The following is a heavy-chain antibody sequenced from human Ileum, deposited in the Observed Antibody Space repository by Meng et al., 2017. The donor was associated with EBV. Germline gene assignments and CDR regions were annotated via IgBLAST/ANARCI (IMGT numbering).Heavy chain of an antibody. V-gene: IGHV1-18*01. CDR1: GYRFTAFG. CDR3: ARTYYGSYGFDY. CDR2: ITTYNGDT. D-gene: IGHD3-10*01. Sequence: QVQLVQAGAEVKKPGASLKVSCKASGYRFTAFGISWVRHAPGQGPEWMGWITTYNGDTKYAQKFQGRVTMTRETSTNTAYMELTSLRSDDTAVYYCARTYYGSYGFDYWGQGTLVTVS. J-gene: IGHJ4*02.